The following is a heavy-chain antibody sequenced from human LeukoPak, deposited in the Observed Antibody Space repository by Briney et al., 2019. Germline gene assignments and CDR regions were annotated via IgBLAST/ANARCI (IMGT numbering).Heavy chain of an antibody. D-gene: IGHD3-3*01. CDR1: GGSISSYY. CDR2: IYYSGST. J-gene: IGHJ5*02. CDR3: ARGAHLGNYDSWSGYYTRWFDP. Sequence: SETLSLTCTVSGGSISSYYWSWIRQPPGKGLEWIGYIYYSGSTNYNPSLKSRVTISVDTSKNQFSLKLSSVTAADTAVYYCARGAHLGNYDSWSGYYTRWFDPWGQGTLVTVSS. V-gene: IGHV4-59*01.